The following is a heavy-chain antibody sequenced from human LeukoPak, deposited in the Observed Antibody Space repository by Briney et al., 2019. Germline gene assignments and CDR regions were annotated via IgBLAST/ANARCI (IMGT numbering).Heavy chain of an antibody. J-gene: IGHJ4*02. CDR3: ARDLSSTANWEFDY. D-gene: IGHD5/OR15-5a*01. CDR1: GYTFTSYF. Sequence: GASVKVSFKASGYTFTSYFIHWVRQAPGQGLEWMGRINLDSGGTYYTQKFQGRITMTRDTSISTAYVELNGLTSDDTAVYYCARDLSSTANWEFDYWGQGTLVTVSS. V-gene: IGHV1-2*06. CDR2: INLDSGGT.